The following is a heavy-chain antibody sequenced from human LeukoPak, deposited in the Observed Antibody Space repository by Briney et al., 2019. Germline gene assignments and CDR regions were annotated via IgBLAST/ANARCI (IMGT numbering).Heavy chain of an antibody. CDR3: ARSPPRYCSGGSCYRHILRDPGFDP. CDR2: INHSRST. J-gene: IGHJ5*02. D-gene: IGHD2-15*01. CDR1: GGSFSPYY. V-gene: IGHV4-34*01. Sequence: SETLSLTCAVYGGSFSPYYWSWIRQSPDKGLEWIGEINHSRSTNYNPSLKSRVTISVDTSKNQFSLRLSSVTAADTAVYYCARSPPRYCSGGSCYRHILRDPGFDPWGQGTLVTVSS.